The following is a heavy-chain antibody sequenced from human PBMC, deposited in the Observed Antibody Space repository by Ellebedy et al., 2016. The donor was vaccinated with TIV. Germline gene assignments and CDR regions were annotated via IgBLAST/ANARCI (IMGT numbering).Heavy chain of an antibody. D-gene: IGHD3-3*02. J-gene: IGHJ6*02. CDR1: GGSISSYY. Sequence: SETLSLXXTVSGGSISSYYWSWIRQPPGKGLEWIGYIYYSGSTNYNPSLKSRVTISVDTSKNQFSLQLNSVTPEDTAVYYCARDIFGSQKDVWGQGTTVTVSS. CDR3: ARDIFGSQKDV. CDR2: IYYSGST. V-gene: IGHV4-59*12.